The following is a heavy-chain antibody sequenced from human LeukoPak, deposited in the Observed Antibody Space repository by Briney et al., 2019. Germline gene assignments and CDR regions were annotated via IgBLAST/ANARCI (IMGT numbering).Heavy chain of an antibody. D-gene: IGHD1-1*01. J-gene: IGHJ4*02. CDR1: GGSISNYY. CDR3: ARGGNSPGY. CDR2: IFYSGST. Sequence: PSETLSLTCTVSGGSISNYYWSWIRQPPGKGLEWIGSIFYSGSTNYNPSLKGRVTISVDTSKNQFSLKLTSVSAADTAVYYCARGGNSPGYWGQGTLVTVSS. V-gene: IGHV4-59*01.